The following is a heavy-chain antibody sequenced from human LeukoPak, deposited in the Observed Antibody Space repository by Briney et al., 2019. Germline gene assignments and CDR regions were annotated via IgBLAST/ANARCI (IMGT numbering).Heavy chain of an antibody. V-gene: IGHV3-21*01. D-gene: IGHD5-12*01. CDR1: GFTFSNYK. CDR2: ISSSGSYM. J-gene: IGHJ6*03. Sequence: PGGSLRLSCAASGFTFSNYKMNWVRQAPGKGLEWVSSISSSGSYMYYADSLKGRFTISRDNAKSSLYLQMNSLRAEDTAVYYCTTGIEWLRFPYYYYYYMDVWGKGTTVTISS. CDR3: TTGIEWLRFPYYYYYYMDV.